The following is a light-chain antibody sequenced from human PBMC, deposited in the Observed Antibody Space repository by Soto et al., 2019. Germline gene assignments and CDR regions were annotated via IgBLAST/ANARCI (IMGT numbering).Light chain of an antibody. CDR1: QSVGTY. V-gene: IGKV3-11*01. CDR2: DAS. Sequence: EIVLTQSPATLSLSPGERATLSCRASQSVGTYLAWYQHNPGQAPRLLIYDASNRATGIPARFSGSGSGTVFPLTISSPEPEDFAVYYWQQRYKWPNTFGQGTKLEIK. J-gene: IGKJ2*01. CDR3: QQRYKWPNT.